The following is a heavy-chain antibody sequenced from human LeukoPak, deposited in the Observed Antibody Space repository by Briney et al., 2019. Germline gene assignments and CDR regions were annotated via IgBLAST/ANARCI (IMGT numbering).Heavy chain of an antibody. CDR1: GFTVSSNY. Sequence: PGGSLRLSCAASGFTVSSNYMSWVRQAPGKGLEWVSGISDSGYSTYYADSVKGRFTISRGNSKNTLFLQMNSLRAEDTAVYYCAKYDRSGYDYWGQGTLVTVSS. CDR3: AKYDRSGYDY. CDR2: ISDSGYST. V-gene: IGHV3-23*01. J-gene: IGHJ4*02. D-gene: IGHD3-22*01.